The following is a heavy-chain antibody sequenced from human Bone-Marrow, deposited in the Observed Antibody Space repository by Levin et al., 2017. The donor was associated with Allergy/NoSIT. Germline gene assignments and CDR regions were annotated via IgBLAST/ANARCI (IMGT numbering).Heavy chain of an antibody. D-gene: IGHD5/OR15-5a*01. J-gene: IGHJ6*02. CDR1: GFIISNYE. CDR3: ARGVSSYYGMDF. Sequence: GGSLRLSCAVSGFIISNYEMHWVRQASGKGLEWLSYSSSSGSPIYYADSVKGRFTISRGRNSLYLQMNSLRAEDTAVYYCARGVSSYYGMDFWGQGTTVTVSS. V-gene: IGHV3-48*03. CDR2: SSSSGSPI.